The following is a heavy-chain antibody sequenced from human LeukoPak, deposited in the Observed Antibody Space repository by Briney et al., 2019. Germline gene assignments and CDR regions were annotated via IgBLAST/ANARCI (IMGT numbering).Heavy chain of an antibody. V-gene: IGHV4-30-4*01. CDR2: IYYSGST. CDR3: AIRKVAATPIFDY. D-gene: IGHD2-15*01. CDR1: GGSISSGDYY. Sequence: SETLSLTCTVSGGSISSGDYYWSWIRQPPGKGLEWIGYIYYSGSTYYNPSLKSRVTISVDTSKNQFSLKLSSVTAADTAVYYCAIRKVAATPIFDYWGQGTLVTVSS. J-gene: IGHJ4*02.